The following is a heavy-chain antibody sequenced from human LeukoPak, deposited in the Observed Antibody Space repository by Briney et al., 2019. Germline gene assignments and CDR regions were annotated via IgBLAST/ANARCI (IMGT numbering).Heavy chain of an antibody. Sequence: GRSLRLSCAASGFTFNRYWMSWVRQAPGKGLEWVANIKQDRSEKYYVDSVKGRFTISRDNAENSLYLQMNSLRAEDTAVYYCARGLDILTGRKRFDYWGQGTLVTVSS. J-gene: IGHJ4*02. CDR3: ARGLDILTGRKRFDY. D-gene: IGHD3-9*01. CDR1: GFTFNRYW. V-gene: IGHV3-7*03. CDR2: IKQDRSEK.